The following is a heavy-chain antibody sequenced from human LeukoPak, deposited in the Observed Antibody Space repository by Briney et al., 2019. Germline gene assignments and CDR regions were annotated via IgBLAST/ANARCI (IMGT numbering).Heavy chain of an antibody. Sequence: GGSLRLSCAASGFTFSSYSMNWVRQAPGKGLEWVSYISSSGNTIYYADSVKGRFTISRDNAKNSLYLQMNSLRAEDTAVYYCAELGITMIGGVWGKGTTVTISS. J-gene: IGHJ6*04. CDR1: GFTFSSYS. D-gene: IGHD3-10*02. CDR3: AELGITMIGGV. V-gene: IGHV3-48*04. CDR2: ISSSGNTI.